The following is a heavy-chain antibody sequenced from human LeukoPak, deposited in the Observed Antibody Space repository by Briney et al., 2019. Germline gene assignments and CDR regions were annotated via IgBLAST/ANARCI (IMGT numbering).Heavy chain of an antibody. CDR1: GGSISSSIYY. CDR2: IYYSGST. J-gene: IGHJ4*02. V-gene: IGHV4-39*01. Sequence: SETLSLTCTVSGGSISSSIYYWGWIRQPPGKGLEWIGSIYYSGSTYYNPSLKSRVTISVDTSKNQFSLKLSSVTAADTAVYYCARSSSGWYFSYYFDYWGQGTLVTVSS. CDR3: ARSSSGWYFSYYFDY. D-gene: IGHD6-19*01.